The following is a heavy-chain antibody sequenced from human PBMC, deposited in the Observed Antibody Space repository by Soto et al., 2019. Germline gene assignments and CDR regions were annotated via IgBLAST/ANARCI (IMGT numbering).Heavy chain of an antibody. V-gene: IGHV3-21*01. CDR2: ISSSSSYI. CDR1: GFTFSSYS. J-gene: IGHJ6*02. Sequence: GGSLRLSCAASGFTFSSYSMNWVRQAPGKGLEWVSSISSSSSYIYYADSVKGRFTISRDNAKNSLYLQMNSLRAEDTAVYYCARGRGDGCTNGVCYTPNYYYYGMDVWGQGTTVTVSS. CDR3: ARGRGDGCTNGVCYTPNYYYYGMDV. D-gene: IGHD2-8*01.